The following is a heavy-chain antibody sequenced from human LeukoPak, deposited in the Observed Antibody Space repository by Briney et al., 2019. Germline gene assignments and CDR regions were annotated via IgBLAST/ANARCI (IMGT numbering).Heavy chain of an antibody. CDR1: GFTFSNYA. CDR2: IGGGGGSV. CDR3: AKVRRDGSSRDGFFDY. D-gene: IGHD5-24*01. Sequence: PGGSLRLSXAASGFTFSNYAMSWVRQAPGKGLEWVSGIGGGGGSVYYADSVKGRFTISRDNSKNTLYLQTNSLRVEDTAAYYCAKVRRDGSSRDGFFDYWGQGTLVTVSS. J-gene: IGHJ4*02. V-gene: IGHV3-23*01.